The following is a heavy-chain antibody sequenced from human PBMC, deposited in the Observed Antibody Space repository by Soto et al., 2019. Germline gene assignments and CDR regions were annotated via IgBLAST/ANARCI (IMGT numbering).Heavy chain of an antibody. Sequence: ASVKVSCKASGYTFTSYGISWVRQAPGQGLEWMGWISAYNGNTNYAQKLQGRVTMTTDTSTSTAYMELRSLRSDDTAVYYCARDPELEWPREGGLNWFDPWGQGTLVTVSS. CDR1: GYTFTSYG. CDR3: ARDPELEWPREGGLNWFDP. J-gene: IGHJ5*02. D-gene: IGHD3-3*01. V-gene: IGHV1-18*01. CDR2: ISAYNGNT.